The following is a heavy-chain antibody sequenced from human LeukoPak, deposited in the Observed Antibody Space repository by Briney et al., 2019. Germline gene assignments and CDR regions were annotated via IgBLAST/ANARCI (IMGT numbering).Heavy chain of an antibody. V-gene: IGHV3-74*01. CDR3: VVGGSPGY. CDR2: ISTDGYTT. D-gene: IGHD2-15*01. Sequence: GGSMRFSCAASGLAFSAYKMLWVRQAPRKGLVWVSRISTDGYTTDYADFVQGRLTASRDNTKNTWSLEMNSLRAEDTAVYYCVVGGSPGYWGQGTLVTVSS. CDR1: GLAFSAYK. J-gene: IGHJ4*02.